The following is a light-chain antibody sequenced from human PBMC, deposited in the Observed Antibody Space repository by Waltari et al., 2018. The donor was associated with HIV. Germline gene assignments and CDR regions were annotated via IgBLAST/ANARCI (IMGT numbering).Light chain of an antibody. Sequence: DIQMTQSPSTLSASVGDRITITCRASQSIGTWLAWYQQTPGKAPKLLMYKASTLHNGVPSRFSGSGSGTEFTLTISSLQPDDFGTYYCQQYNSNSQTFGQGTKVEIK. J-gene: IGKJ1*01. CDR2: KAS. V-gene: IGKV1-5*03. CDR1: QSIGTW. CDR3: QQYNSNSQT.